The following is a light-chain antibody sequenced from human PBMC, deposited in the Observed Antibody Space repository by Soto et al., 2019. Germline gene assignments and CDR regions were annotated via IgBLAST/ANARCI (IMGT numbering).Light chain of an antibody. CDR2: AAS. Sequence: DIQMTQSPPSLSASVGDRVTITCRASQPVTNYLSWYQQKPGKAPTLLIYAASRLQSGVPSRFSAGGSGTEFTLSINSLLPEDFATYYCHQSYIAPWTFGQGSKVDIK. CDR3: HQSYIAPWT. J-gene: IGKJ1*01. CDR1: QPVTNY. V-gene: IGKV1-39*01.